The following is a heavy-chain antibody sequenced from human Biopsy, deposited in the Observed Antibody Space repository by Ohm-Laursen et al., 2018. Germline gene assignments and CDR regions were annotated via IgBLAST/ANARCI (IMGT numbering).Heavy chain of an antibody. V-gene: IGHV4-30-4*08. CDR2: IYYSWTT. D-gene: IGHD3-10*01. J-gene: IGHJ4*02. CDR3: ARAYFYGMGTSNYFLDS. Sequence: QTLSLTCTVSGGSVRSPDHRWNWVRRAPGKGLEWIGNIYYSWTTLYNPSLSGRVTMDLDRSTNQFSLKLKSVTSADTAVYFCARAYFYGMGTSNYFLDSWGQGALVTVSS. CDR1: GGSVRSPDHR.